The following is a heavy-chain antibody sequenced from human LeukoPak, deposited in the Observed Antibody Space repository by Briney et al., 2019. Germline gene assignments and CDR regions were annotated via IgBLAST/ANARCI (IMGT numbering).Heavy chain of an antibody. V-gene: IGHV3-23*01. D-gene: IGHD5-18*01. J-gene: IGHJ4*02. CDR1: GFTFSSYS. CDR2: ISGSGGST. Sequence: GGSLRLSCAASGFTFSSYSMNWVRQAPGKGLEWVSAISGSGGSTYYADSVKGRFTISRDNSKNTLYLQMNSLRAEDTAVYYCAKEGSRGYSYGSFDYWGQGTLVTVSS. CDR3: AKEGSRGYSYGSFDY.